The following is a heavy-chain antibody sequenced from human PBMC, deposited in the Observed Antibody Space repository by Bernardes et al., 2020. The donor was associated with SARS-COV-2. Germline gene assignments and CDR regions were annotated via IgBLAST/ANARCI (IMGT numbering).Heavy chain of an antibody. CDR3: ARGWKWEPSDS. V-gene: IGHV3-21*06. CDR1: GFTFSSYT. D-gene: IGHD1-26*01. J-gene: IGHJ4*02. Sequence: GSLRLSCVASGFTFSSYTMNWVRQAPGKGLEWVSSISSGGNYIYHADSLKGRFTVSRDNSKNSLYLQMNSLTVEDTAVYYCARGWKWEPSDSWGQGTLVTVSS. CDR2: ISSGGNYI.